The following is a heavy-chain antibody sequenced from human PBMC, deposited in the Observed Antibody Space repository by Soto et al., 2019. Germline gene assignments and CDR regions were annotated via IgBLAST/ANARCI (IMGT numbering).Heavy chain of an antibody. CDR2: ISYDGSNK. Sequence: GGSLRLSWAASGFTFSSYAMHWVRQAPGKGLEWVAVISYDGSNKYYADSVKGRFTISRDNSKNTLYLQMNRLRAEDTAVYYCARKDPSSRWLRLAEGNYFDSWGQGTLVTVSS. D-gene: IGHD5-12*01. CDR3: ARKDPSSRWLRLAEGNYFDS. V-gene: IGHV3-30-3*01. CDR1: GFTFSSYA. J-gene: IGHJ4*02.